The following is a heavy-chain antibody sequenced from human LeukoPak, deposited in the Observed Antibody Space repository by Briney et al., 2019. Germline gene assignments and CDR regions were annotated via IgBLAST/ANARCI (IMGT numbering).Heavy chain of an antibody. CDR2: MNPNSGNT. CDR1: GYTFTSYG. CDR3: ARGGELLGDNWFDP. J-gene: IGHJ5*02. Sequence: ASVKVSCKASGYTFTSYGISWVRQATGQGLEWMGWMNPNSGNTGYAQKFQGRVTMTRNTSISTAYMELSSLRSEDTAVYYCARGGELLGDNWFDPWGQGTLVTVSS. V-gene: IGHV1-8*02. D-gene: IGHD3-16*01.